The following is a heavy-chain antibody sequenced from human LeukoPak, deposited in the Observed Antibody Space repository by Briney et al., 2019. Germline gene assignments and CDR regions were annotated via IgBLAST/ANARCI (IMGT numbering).Heavy chain of an antibody. CDR3: AKSSLVLPFDF. Sequence: GGSLRLSCAASGFTFSTYNMNWVRQAPGKGLEWVSAVSGSGGNSYYIDSVKGRFTLSRDNSKNTLYLQMNSLRAEDTAIYYCAKSSLVLPFDFWGQGTLVTVSS. V-gene: IGHV3-23*01. D-gene: IGHD6-6*01. CDR1: GFTFSTYN. CDR2: VSGSGGNS. J-gene: IGHJ4*02.